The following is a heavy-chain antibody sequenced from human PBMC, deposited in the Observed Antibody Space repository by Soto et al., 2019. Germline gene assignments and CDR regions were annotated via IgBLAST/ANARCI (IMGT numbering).Heavy chain of an antibody. CDR3: TTGGGGSYYGSAFDI. J-gene: IGHJ3*02. D-gene: IGHD1-26*01. CDR1: GFTFSNAW. V-gene: IGHV3-15*01. Sequence: GGSLRLSCAASGFTFSNAWMSWVRQAPGKGLEWVGRIKSKTDGGTTDYAAPVKGRFTISRDDSKNTLYLQMNSLKTEDTAVYYCTTGGGGSYYGSAFDIWGQGTMVTVSS. CDR2: IKSKTDGGTT.